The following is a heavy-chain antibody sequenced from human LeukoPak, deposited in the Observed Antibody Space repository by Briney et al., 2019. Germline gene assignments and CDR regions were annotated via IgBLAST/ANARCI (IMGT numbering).Heavy chain of an antibody. J-gene: IGHJ4*02. V-gene: IGHV3-33*01. Sequence: GGSLRLSCAASGFTFSSYGMHWVRQAPGKGLEWVAVIWYDGSNKYYADSVKGRFTISRDNSKNTLYLQMNSLRAEDTAVYYCARGVLGYCSSTSCYPFDYWGQGTLVTVSS. CDR3: ARGVLGYCSSTSCYPFDY. D-gene: IGHD2-2*01. CDR1: GFTFSSYG. CDR2: IWYDGSNK.